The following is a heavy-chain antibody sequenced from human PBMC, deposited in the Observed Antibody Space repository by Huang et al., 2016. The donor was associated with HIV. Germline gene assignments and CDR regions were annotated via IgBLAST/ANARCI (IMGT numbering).Heavy chain of an antibody. CDR1: TVTFGAYW. V-gene: IGHV3-7*01. J-gene: IGHJ6*02. D-gene: IGHD1-7*01. Sequence: VESGGRSVQPGGSIKLSCVGSTVTFGAYWMRWVRQPPGKGHEWVDNIKQDESEKYYVDSVKGRFNIARDNARKVLFLEMDDLRVEDTAIYFCATKTAGMDIWGQGTTVTVSS. CDR2: IKQDESEK. CDR3: ATKTAGMDI.